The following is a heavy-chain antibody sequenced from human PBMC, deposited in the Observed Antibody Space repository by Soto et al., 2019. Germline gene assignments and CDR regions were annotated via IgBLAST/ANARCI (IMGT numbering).Heavy chain of an antibody. V-gene: IGHV3-15*07. CDR3: TTDENSDTYYYDSSGYYAEGGEAFDI. D-gene: IGHD3-22*01. CDR1: GFTVSSNY. CDR2: IKSKTDGGTT. J-gene: IGHJ3*02. Sequence: PGGSLRLSCAASGFTVSSNYMNWVRQAPGKGLEWVGRIKSKTDGGTTDYAAPVKGRFTISRDDSKNTLYLQMNSLKTEDTAVYYCTTDENSDTYYYDSSGYYAEGGEAFDIWGQGTMVTVSS.